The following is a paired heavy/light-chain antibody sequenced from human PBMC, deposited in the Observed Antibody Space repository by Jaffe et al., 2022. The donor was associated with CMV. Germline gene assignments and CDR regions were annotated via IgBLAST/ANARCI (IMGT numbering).Heavy chain of an antibody. D-gene: IGHD3-10*01. J-gene: IGHJ6*03. CDR1: EFTFSSFG. Sequence: QVQLVESGGGVVQPGRSLRLSCAASEFTFSSFGMHWVRQAPSKGLEWVAVIWHDGSNEYYADSVKGRFTIFRDDSKNALFLQMSSLRAEDTAIYYCARGVVGSGRYAPNREPYYMDVWGKGTTVTVSS. V-gene: IGHV3-33*08. CDR3: ARGVVGSGRYAPNREPYYMDV. CDR2: IWHDGSNE.
Light chain of an antibody. CDR3: CSYAGSYTWV. V-gene: IGLV2-23*02. J-gene: IGLJ3*02. CDR1: SSDVGSYNL. Sequence: QSALTQPASVSGSPGQSITFSCTGTSSDVGSYNLVSWYQQYPGKAPKLMIYEVTKRPSGVSNRFSGSKSDNTASLTISGLQAEDEADYYCCSYAGSYTWVFGGGTKLTVL. CDR2: EVT.